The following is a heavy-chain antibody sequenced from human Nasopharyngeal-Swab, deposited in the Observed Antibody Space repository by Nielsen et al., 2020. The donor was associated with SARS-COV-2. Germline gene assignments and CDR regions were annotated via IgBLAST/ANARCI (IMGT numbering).Heavy chain of an antibody. CDR3: ARHTTIFGVVIRPFDY. Sequence: GQAAAKGLEWIGYIYYSGSTNYNPSLKSRVTISVDTSKNQFSLKLSSVTAADTAVYYCARHTTIFGVVIRPFDYWGQGTLVTVSS. D-gene: IGHD3-3*01. CDR2: IYYSGST. J-gene: IGHJ4*02. V-gene: IGHV4-59*08.